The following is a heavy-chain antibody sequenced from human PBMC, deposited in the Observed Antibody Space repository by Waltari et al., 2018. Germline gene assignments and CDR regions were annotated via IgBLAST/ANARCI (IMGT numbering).Heavy chain of an antibody. CDR3: GLDIIGY. V-gene: IGHV1-46*01. D-gene: IGHD3-10*01. Sequence: QVQLVQSGTEVQEPGASVEISCKASGYPFTSQYTHWVRQAPGQGLEGMGVIDPSDGKTAYSEKFQDRFSMTTDTSTGTFFMELRSLTSDDTAVYFCGLDIIGYWGQGTLVTVSS. CDR2: IDPSDGKT. CDR1: GYPFTSQY. J-gene: IGHJ4*02.